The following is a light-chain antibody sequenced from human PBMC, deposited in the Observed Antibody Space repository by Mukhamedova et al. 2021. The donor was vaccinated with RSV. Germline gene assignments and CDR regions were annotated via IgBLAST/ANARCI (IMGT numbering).Light chain of an antibody. CDR2: SAS. J-gene: IGKJ1*01. Sequence: GQAPKCRIYSASSLQTGVPSRFSGSRSGTDFTLTISGLQPEDFGTYYCQQYKSYPQTFGQGTRGEFK. CDR3: QQYKSYPQT. V-gene: IGKV1-16*01.